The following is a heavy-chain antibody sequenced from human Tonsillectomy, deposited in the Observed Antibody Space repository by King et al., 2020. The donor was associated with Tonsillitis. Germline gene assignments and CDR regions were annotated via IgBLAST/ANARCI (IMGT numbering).Heavy chain of an antibody. CDR3: ARGGGSSWYDEGYYMDV. J-gene: IGHJ6*03. Sequence: VKLVESGGGVVQPGRSLRLSCAASGFTFNSYAMHWVRQAPGKGLEWVAVISYDGSNKYYADSVKGRFTISRDNSKNTLYLQMNSLRAEDTAVYYCARGGGSSWYDEGYYMDVWGKGTTVTVSS. CDR1: GFTFNSYA. CDR2: ISYDGSNK. D-gene: IGHD6-13*01. V-gene: IGHV3-30*01.